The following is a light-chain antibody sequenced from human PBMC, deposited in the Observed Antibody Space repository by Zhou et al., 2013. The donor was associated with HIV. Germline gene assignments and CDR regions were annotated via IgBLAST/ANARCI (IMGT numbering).Light chain of an antibody. Sequence: EIVMTQSPGTLSVSPGERATLSCRASQSVSSSYLAWYQQKPGQAPRLLIYGASSRATGIPDRFSGSGSGTDFTLTISRLEPEDFAVYYCQQYGSSPYTFGRGTKLE. CDR3: QQYGSSPYT. CDR2: GAS. J-gene: IGKJ2*01. V-gene: IGKV3-20*01. CDR1: QSVSSSY.